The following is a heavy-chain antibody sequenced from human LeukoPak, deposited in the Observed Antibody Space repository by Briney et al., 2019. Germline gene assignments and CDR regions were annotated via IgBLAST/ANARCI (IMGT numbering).Heavy chain of an antibody. D-gene: IGHD3-22*01. J-gene: IGHJ3*02. CDR3: ASRNDSSGYWQDAFDI. V-gene: IGHV1-69*05. CDR1: GGTFSSYA. Sequence: GASVKVSCKASGGTFSSYAISWVRQAPGQGLEWRGRIIPIFGTANYAQKFQGRVTITTDESTSTAYMELSSLRSEDTAVYYCASRNDSSGYWQDAFDIWGQGTMVTVSS. CDR2: IIPIFGTA.